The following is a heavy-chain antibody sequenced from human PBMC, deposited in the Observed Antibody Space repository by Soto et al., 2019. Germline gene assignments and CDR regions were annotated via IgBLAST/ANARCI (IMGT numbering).Heavy chain of an antibody. Sequence: GASVKVSCKASGGTFSSYAISWVRQAPGQGLEWMGGIIPIFGTANYAQKFQGRVTITADESTSTAYMELSSLRSEDTAVYYCARAGGLWSGYPMYYFDYWGQGTLVTVSS. CDR1: GGTFSSYA. CDR3: ARAGGLWSGYPMYYFDY. CDR2: IIPIFGTA. J-gene: IGHJ4*02. D-gene: IGHD3-3*01. V-gene: IGHV1-69*13.